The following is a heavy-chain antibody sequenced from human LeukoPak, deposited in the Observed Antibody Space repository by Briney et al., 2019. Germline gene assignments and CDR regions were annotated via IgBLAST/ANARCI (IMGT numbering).Heavy chain of an antibody. D-gene: IGHD6-19*01. CDR2: IYYSGST. CDR3: ARDAGFSSGWSSFEY. V-gene: IGHV4-31*03. Sequence: SETLSLTCTVSGGSISSGGFFWGWVRQHPGQGLEWIGYIYYSGSTYYNPSLKSRVTISVDTPNSQFFLKLTSVTAADTAVYYCARDAGFSSGWSSFEYWGQGMLVTVSS. J-gene: IGHJ4*02. CDR1: GGSISSGGFF.